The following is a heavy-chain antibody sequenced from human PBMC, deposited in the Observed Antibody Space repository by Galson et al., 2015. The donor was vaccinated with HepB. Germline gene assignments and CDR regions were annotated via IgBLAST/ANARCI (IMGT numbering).Heavy chain of an antibody. Sequence: SLRLSCAASGFTFSSYAIHWVRQAPGKGLEWVAVISYDGSNKYHAASVKGRFTISRDNSKNMVYLQMNSLRTEDTAAFYCARDTRRVTATQYYYYGMDVWGQGTWVTVSS. V-gene: IGHV3-30-3*01. D-gene: IGHD3-10*01. J-gene: IGHJ6*02. CDR3: ARDTRRVTATQYYYYGMDV. CDR1: GFTFSSYA. CDR2: ISYDGSNK.